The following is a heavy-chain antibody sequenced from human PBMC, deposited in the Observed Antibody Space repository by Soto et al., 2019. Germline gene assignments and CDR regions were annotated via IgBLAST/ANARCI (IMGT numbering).Heavy chain of an antibody. D-gene: IGHD2-15*01. Sequence: ETLSLTCTVSGGSISSSSYYWGWTRQPPGKGLEWIGSIYYSGSTYYNPSLKSRVTISVDTSKNQFSLKLSSVTAADTAVYYCARHGYIVVVVAATFYNWFDPWGQGTLVTVSS. CDR3: ARHGYIVVVVAATFYNWFDP. CDR2: IYYSGST. J-gene: IGHJ5*02. V-gene: IGHV4-39*01. CDR1: GGSISSSSYY.